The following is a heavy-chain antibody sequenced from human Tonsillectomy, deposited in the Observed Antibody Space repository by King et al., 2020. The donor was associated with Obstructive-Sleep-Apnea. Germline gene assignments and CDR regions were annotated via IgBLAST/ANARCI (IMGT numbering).Heavy chain of an antibody. Sequence: VQLVQSGAEVKKPGSSVKVSCKASGGTFSSNSIIWVRQAPGQGLAWMGGIIPLLRTTNYAQKFQGRVTMTADKSTSTVYMELSRLTSEDTAVYFCARVCCSSASCYGSYGMDVWGQGTTVTVSS. V-gene: IGHV1-69*06. CDR1: GGTFSSNS. CDR3: ARVCCSSASCYGSYGMDV. D-gene: IGHD2-2*01. CDR2: IIPLLRTT. J-gene: IGHJ6*02.